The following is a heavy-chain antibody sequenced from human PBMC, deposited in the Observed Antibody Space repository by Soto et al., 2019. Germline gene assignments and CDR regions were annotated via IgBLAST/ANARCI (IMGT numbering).Heavy chain of an antibody. CDR3: AKTPRQLLVYFDY. V-gene: IGHV3-23*01. CDR2: ISGSGGTT. CDR1: GFTFSNYA. Sequence: EVQLLESGGGLVQPGGSLRLSCAASGFTFSNYAIAWVRQAPGKGLEWVSGISGSGGTTYYADSVKGRFTISRDNSKDTLHLQRNSLRAEDTAVYYCAKTPRQLLVYFDYWGQGALVTVSS. D-gene: IGHD6-19*01. J-gene: IGHJ4*02.